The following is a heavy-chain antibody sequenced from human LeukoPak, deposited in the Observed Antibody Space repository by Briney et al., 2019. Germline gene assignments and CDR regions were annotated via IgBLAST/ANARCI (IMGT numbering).Heavy chain of an antibody. CDR2: IYYSGST. Sequence: SETLSLTCAVYGGSFSSYYWSWIRQPPGKGLEWIGYIYYSGSTNYNPSLKSRVTISVDTSKNQFSLKLSSVTAADTAVYYCARDTTKTSSGYDYWGQGTLVTVSS. D-gene: IGHD6-19*01. CDR3: ARDTTKTSSGYDY. CDR1: GGSFSSYY. V-gene: IGHV4-59*01. J-gene: IGHJ4*02.